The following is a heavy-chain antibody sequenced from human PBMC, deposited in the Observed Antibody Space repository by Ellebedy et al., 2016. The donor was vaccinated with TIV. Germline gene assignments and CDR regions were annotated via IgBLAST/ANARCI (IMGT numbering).Heavy chain of an antibody. J-gene: IGHJ6*02. D-gene: IGHD5-24*01. CDR1: GGSISSYY. Sequence: MPSETLSLTCTVSGGSISSYYWSWIRQPPGKGLEWIGYIYYSGSTNYNPSLKSRVTISVDTSKNQFSLKLRSVTAAETAVYYWERRWLASGPNYGMDVWGQGTTVTVSS. CDR3: ERRWLASGPNYGMDV. CDR2: IYYSGST. V-gene: IGHV4-59*08.